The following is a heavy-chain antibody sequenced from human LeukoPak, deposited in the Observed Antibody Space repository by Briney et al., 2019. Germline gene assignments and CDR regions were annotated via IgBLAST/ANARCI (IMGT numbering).Heavy chain of an antibody. D-gene: IGHD3-3*01. Sequence: GRSLRLSCAASGFTLSNYAMHWFRQAPGKGLEWVAVISYDGTNKYYADSVKGRFTISRDNSKSTLYLQMNSLRAEDTAVYYCPKENDFVYWGQGTLVTVSS. V-gene: IGHV3-30*04. CDR3: PKENDFVY. CDR1: GFTLSNYA. CDR2: ISYDGTNK. J-gene: IGHJ4*02.